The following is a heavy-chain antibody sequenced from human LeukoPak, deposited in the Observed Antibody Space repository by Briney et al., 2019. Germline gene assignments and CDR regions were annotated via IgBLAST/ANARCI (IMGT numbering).Heavy chain of an antibody. CDR2: IYPGDSDT. Sequence: GESLKISCKGSGYIFTSYWIAWVHQMPGKGLEWMGIIYPGDSDTRYSPSFQGQVTISADKSISTAYLQWSSLKASDTAMYYCARRSGSFQGDYNFDYWGQGTLVTVSS. J-gene: IGHJ4*02. CDR1: GYIFTSYW. V-gene: IGHV5-51*07. CDR3: ARRSGSFQGDYNFDY. D-gene: IGHD1-26*01.